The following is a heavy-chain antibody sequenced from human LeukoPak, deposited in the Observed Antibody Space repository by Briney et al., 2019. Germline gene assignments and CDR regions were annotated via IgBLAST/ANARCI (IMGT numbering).Heavy chain of an antibody. CDR1: GFTFSSYG. V-gene: IGHV3-30*02. CDR3: AKDGSPRYSSSWYGYYMDV. CDR2: IRYDGSNK. D-gene: IGHD6-13*01. Sequence: PGGSLRLSCAASGFTFSSYGMHWVRQAPGKGLEWVAFIRYDGSNKYYADSVKGRFTISRDNSKNTLYLQMNSLRAEDTAVYYCAKDGSPRYSSSWYGYYMDVWGKGTTVTVSS. J-gene: IGHJ6*03.